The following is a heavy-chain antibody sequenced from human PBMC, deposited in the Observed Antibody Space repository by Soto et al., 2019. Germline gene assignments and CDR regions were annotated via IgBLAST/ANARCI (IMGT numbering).Heavy chain of an antibody. CDR2: INPSGGST. V-gene: IGHV1-46*01. CDR3: AREGSIYCSGGSCYSLKHFDY. Sequence: ASVKVSCKASGYTFTSHYMHWLRQAPGQGLEWMAIINPSGGSTNYAQKFQGRFTMTRDTSTSTVYMELSSLRSEDTAVYYCAREGSIYCSGGSCYSLKHFDYWGQGTLVTVSS. CDR1: GYTFTSHY. J-gene: IGHJ4*02. D-gene: IGHD2-15*01.